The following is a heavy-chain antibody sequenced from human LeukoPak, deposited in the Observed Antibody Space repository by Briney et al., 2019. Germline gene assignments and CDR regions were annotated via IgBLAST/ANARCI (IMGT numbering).Heavy chain of an antibody. Sequence: PGGSLRLSCAASGFTFSSYSMNWVRQAPGKGLEWVSYISSSSSTVYYADSVKGRFTISRDNAKNSLYLQMNSLRAEDTAVYYCARDPPTTADGYWGQGTLVTVSS. J-gene: IGHJ4*02. CDR3: ARDPPTTADGY. D-gene: IGHD4-17*01. CDR1: GFTFSSYS. V-gene: IGHV3-48*01. CDR2: ISSSSSTV.